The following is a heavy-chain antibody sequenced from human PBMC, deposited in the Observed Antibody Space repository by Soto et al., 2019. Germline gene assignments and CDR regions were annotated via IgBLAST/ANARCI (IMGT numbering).Heavy chain of an antibody. D-gene: IGHD3-10*01. V-gene: IGHV1-18*01. CDR3: ARDQESITDRILQY. CDR1: GDTFAIFG. Sequence: ASVKVSCKASGDTFAIFGFSCVLQSPVQGLEWLGCISAYNGNTHYAQKVRDRVTLTTDTSTNTAYMELRSLTSDDTAVYYCARDQESITDRILQYWGQGTRVTVSS. CDR2: ISAYNGNT. J-gene: IGHJ4*02.